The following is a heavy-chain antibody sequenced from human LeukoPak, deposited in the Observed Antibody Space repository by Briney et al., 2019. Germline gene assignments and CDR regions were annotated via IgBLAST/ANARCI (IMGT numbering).Heavy chain of an antibody. CDR1: GFTFSDYY. D-gene: IGHD3-22*01. Sequence: GGPLRLSCAASGFTFSDYYMTWIRQAPGKGLEWISYISTSAGTIYYADSVKGRFTISRDNAKNSLYLQMNSLRAEDTAVYYCARDAIDSSGFDSDYWGQGTLVTVSS. V-gene: IGHV3-11*01. CDR3: ARDAIDSSGFDSDY. CDR2: ISTSAGTI. J-gene: IGHJ4*02.